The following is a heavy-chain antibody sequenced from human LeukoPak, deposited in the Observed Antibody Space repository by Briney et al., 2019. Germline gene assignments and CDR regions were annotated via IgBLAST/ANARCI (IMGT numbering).Heavy chain of an antibody. CDR1: GFTFSDYY. CDR3: ARSVAASRDY. V-gene: IGHV3-20*04. D-gene: IGHD2-15*01. J-gene: IGHJ4*02. CDR2: INWNGGST. Sequence: GGSLRLSCAASGFTFSDYYMSWIRQAPGKGLEWVSGINWNGGSTGYADSVKGRFTISRDNAKNSLYLQMNSLRAEDTALYYCARSVAASRDYWGQGTLVTVSS.